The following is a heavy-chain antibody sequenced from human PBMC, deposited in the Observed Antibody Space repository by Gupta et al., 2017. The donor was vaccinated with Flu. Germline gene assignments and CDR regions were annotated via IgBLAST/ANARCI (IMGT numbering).Heavy chain of an antibody. CDR3: ARHFSDRDGFDI. D-gene: IGHD3-22*01. J-gene: IGHJ3*02. Sequence: EAQLVESGGGLVKPGGSLRLSCAASGFNFGIYYITWVRQAPGKGLEWVSSLSSSSSYIYYADSVKGRFTISRDNARNSLYLQMNGLRAEDTAVYYWARHFSDRDGFDIWGQGTMVSVSS. CDR1: GFNFGIYY. V-gene: IGHV3-21*01. CDR2: LSSSSSYI.